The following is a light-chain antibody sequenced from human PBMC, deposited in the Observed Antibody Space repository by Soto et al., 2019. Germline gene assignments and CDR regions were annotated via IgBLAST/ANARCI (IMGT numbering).Light chain of an antibody. CDR2: EVS. CDR3: SSYTTSSTQV. CDR1: SSDVGYYNY. J-gene: IGLJ3*02. Sequence: QSALTQPASVSGSPGQSITISCTGTSSDVGYYNYVSWYQHHPGKAPKLIIYEVSTRPSGVSNRFSGSKSGNTASLTISGLQAEDEADYYCSSYTTSSTQVFGGGTKLTVL. V-gene: IGLV2-14*01.